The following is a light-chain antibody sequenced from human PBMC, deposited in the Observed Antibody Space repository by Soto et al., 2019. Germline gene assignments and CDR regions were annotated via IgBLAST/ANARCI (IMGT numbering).Light chain of an antibody. J-gene: IGKJ3*01. CDR1: QSINTY. Sequence: DIQMTQSPSSLSASVGDRVTITCRTSQSINTYLNWYQQKPGKAPNLLIYDASTLQSGVPSRFSGSGSETDFTLTITSLQPEDFATYYCQQSYTTPRTFGRGTKVDIK. CDR3: QQSYTTPRT. V-gene: IGKV1-39*01. CDR2: DAS.